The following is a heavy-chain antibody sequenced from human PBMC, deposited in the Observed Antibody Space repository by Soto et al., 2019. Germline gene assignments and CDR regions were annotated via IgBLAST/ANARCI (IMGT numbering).Heavy chain of an antibody. CDR1: GFTFSSYA. V-gene: IGHV3-23*01. D-gene: IGHD6-13*01. Sequence: GGSLRLSCAAFGFTFSSYAMSWVRQAPGKGLEWVSAISGSGGSTYYADSVKGRFTISRDNSKNTLYLQMNSLRAEDTAVYYCAKVIRIAAAGSHWTGFDYWGQGTLVTVSS. CDR2: ISGSGGST. CDR3: AKVIRIAAAGSHWTGFDY. J-gene: IGHJ4*02.